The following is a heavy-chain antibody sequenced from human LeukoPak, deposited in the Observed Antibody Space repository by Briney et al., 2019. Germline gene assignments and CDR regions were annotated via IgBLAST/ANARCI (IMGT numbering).Heavy chain of an antibody. Sequence: VASVKVSCKASGYTFTSYDINWVRQATGQGLEWMGWMNPNSGNTGYPQKFQGRVTMTRNTSISTAYMELSSLRSEDTAVYYCAISYGSGSYYPLFDYWGQGTLVTVSS. D-gene: IGHD3-10*01. CDR1: GYTFTSYD. J-gene: IGHJ4*02. CDR2: MNPNSGNT. V-gene: IGHV1-8*01. CDR3: AISYGSGSYYPLFDY.